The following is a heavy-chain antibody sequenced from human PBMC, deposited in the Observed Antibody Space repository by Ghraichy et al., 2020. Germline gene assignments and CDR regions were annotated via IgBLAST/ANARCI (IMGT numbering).Heavy chain of an antibody. J-gene: IGHJ3*02. V-gene: IGHV4-59*01. Sequence: SETLSLTCTVSGGSISTYYWSWIRQPPGKGLEWIGYIYYSGSTNYNPSLKSRVTISVDTSKNQFSLKLSSVTAADTAVYYCAREAPNAFWSGAFDIWGQGTMVTVSS. CDR2: IYYSGST. CDR3: AREAPNAFWSGAFDI. CDR1: GGSISTYY. D-gene: IGHD3-3*01.